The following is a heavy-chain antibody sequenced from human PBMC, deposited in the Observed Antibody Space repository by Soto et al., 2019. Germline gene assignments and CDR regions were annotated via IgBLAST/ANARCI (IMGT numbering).Heavy chain of an antibody. CDR2: IYYSGST. J-gene: IGHJ4*02. V-gene: IGHV4-59*08. CDR3: ARKYSNYESEFDY. CDR1: GGSISSYY. D-gene: IGHD4-4*01. Sequence: SETLSLTCTVSGGSISSYYWSWIRQPPGKGLEWIGYIYYSGSTNYNPSLKSRVTISVDTSKNQFSLKLSPVTAADTAVYYCARKYSNYESEFDYWGQGTLVTVSS.